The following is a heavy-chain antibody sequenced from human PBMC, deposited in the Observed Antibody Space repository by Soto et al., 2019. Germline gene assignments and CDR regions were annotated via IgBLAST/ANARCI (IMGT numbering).Heavy chain of an antibody. CDR2: IYYSGST. CDR3: ARHVVPLGYCTNGVCYSEYYFDY. V-gene: IGHV4-39*01. D-gene: IGHD2-8*01. Sequence: QLQLQESGPGLVKPSETLSLTCTVSGGSISSSSYYWGWIRQPPGKGLEWIGSIYYSGSTYYNPSLKSRVTISVDTSKNQFSLKLSSVTAADTAVYYCARHVVPLGYCTNGVCYSEYYFDYWGQGTLVTVSS. J-gene: IGHJ4*02. CDR1: GGSISSSSYY.